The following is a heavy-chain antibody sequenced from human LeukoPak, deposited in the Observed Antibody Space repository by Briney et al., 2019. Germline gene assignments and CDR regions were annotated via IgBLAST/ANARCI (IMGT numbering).Heavy chain of an antibody. Sequence: QTGGSLRLSCAASGFTFSSYWMHWVRQAPGKGLVWVSRINSDGSSTNYADSVKGLFTISRDNAKNTLYLQMNSLRAEDTAVYYCTTFTERENYLYTANLWGQGTLVIVSS. J-gene: IGHJ3*01. D-gene: IGHD3-16*02. CDR3: TTFTERENYLYTANL. CDR1: GFTFSSYW. CDR2: INSDGSST. V-gene: IGHV3-74*01.